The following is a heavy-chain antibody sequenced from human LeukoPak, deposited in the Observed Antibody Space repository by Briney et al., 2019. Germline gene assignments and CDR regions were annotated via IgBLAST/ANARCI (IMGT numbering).Heavy chain of an antibody. V-gene: IGHV3-7*01. CDR3: ARGGYCSSTSCYTTPYYFDY. CDR1: GFTFSSYW. CDR2: XXXXXSEK. D-gene: IGHD2-2*02. Sequence: GGSLRLSCAASGFTFSSYWMSWVRQAPGKGLXXXXXXXXXXSEKYYVDSVKGRFTISRDNAKNSLYLQMNSLRAEDTAVHYCARGGYCSSTSCYTTPYYFDYWGQGTLVTVSS. J-gene: IGHJ4*02.